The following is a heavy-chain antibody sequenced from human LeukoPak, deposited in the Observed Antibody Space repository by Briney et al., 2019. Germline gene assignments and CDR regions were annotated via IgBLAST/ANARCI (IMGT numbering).Heavy chain of an antibody. D-gene: IGHD5-18*01. Sequence: GGSLRLSCAASGFTFSSYSMNWVRQAPGKGLEWVSSIGTTSNSMYYADSLKGRFTISRGNAESSLYLQMNSLRVEDTAVYFCAREGITAMADAWNDYWGQGTLVTVSS. CDR3: AREGITAMADAWNDY. V-gene: IGHV3-21*01. CDR2: IGTTSNSM. J-gene: IGHJ4*02. CDR1: GFTFSSYS.